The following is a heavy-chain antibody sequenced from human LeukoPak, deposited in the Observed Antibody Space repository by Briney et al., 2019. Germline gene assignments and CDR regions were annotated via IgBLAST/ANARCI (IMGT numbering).Heavy chain of an antibody. CDR3: ARGSDSWHYLDH. D-gene: IGHD6-13*01. V-gene: IGHV4-34*01. CDR1: GGSFSGYY. J-gene: IGHJ4*02. Sequence: PSETLSLTCAVYGGSFSGYYWSWIRQPPGKGLEWIGEINHSGSTNYNPSLKSRVTISVDTSKNQFSLKLSSVTAADTAVYYCARGSDSWHYLDHWGQGTLVTVSS. CDR2: INHSGST.